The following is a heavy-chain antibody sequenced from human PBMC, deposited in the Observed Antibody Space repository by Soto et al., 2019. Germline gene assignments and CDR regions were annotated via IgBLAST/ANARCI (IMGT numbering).Heavy chain of an antibody. Sequence: QVQLVHSGAEVKKPGSSVKVSCKASGGTFSSYTISWVRQAPGQGLEWMGRIIPILGIANYAQKFQGRVTITADKSTDTAYSELSSLRSEDTDAYYCARDQEGYCSGGSCYYYGMDAWGQGTTVTVAS. V-gene: IGHV1-69*04. D-gene: IGHD2-15*01. CDR2: IIPILGIA. CDR3: ARDQEGYCSGGSCYYYGMDA. CDR1: GGTFSSYT. J-gene: IGHJ6*02.